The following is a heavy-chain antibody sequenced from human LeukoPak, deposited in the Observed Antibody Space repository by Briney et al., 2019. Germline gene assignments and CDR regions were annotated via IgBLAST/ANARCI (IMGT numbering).Heavy chain of an antibody. CDR2: MNPNSGGT. J-gene: IGHJ4*02. Sequence: ASVKVSCKASGYTFTSYDINWVRQATGQGLEWMGWMNPNSGGTNYAQKFQGRVTMTRDTSISTAYMELSRLRSDDTAVYYCARDRQWELPYWGQGTLVTVSS. V-gene: IGHV1-2*02. D-gene: IGHD1-26*01. CDR3: ARDRQWELPY. CDR1: GYTFTSYD.